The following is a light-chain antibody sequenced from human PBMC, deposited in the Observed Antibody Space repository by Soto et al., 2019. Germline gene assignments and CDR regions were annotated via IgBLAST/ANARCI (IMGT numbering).Light chain of an antibody. J-gene: IGKJ1*01. CDR3: QQYNNRPPWT. CDR1: QSVSSY. CDR2: GAS. Sequence: EIVLTQSPPTLSLSPGERATLSCRASQSVSSYLAWYQQKPGQAPRLLIFGASTRATGIPARFSGSGSGTEFSLTITSLQSEDFALYYCQQYNNRPPWTFGQGTKVDIK. V-gene: IGKV3-15*01.